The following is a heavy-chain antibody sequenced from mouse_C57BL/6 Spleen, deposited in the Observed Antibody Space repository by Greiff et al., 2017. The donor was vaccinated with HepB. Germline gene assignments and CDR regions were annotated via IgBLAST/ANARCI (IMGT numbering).Heavy chain of an antibody. D-gene: IGHD1-1*01. J-gene: IGHJ1*03. Sequence: EVQLVESGGGLVKPGGSLKLSCAASGFTFSSYTMSWVRQTPEKRLEWVATISGGGGNTYYPDSVKGRFTISRDNAKNTLYLQMSSLRSEDTALYYCARLLITTVVNWYFDVWGTGTTVTVSS. V-gene: IGHV5-9*01. CDR2: ISGGGGNT. CDR1: GFTFSSYT. CDR3: ARLLITTVVNWYFDV.